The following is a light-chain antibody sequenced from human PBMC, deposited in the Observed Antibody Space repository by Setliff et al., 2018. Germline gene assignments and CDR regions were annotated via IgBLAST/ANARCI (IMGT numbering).Light chain of an antibody. Sequence: DIVMTQSPDSLAVSLGERATINCKSSQSILYSSNNKNYLTWYQQKPGQPPKMLINWASARESGVPDRFSGSGSGTDFTLTISSLQAEDVAVYYCHQYYSSLPTFGQGTRLEIK. J-gene: IGKJ5*01. CDR3: HQYYSSLPT. CDR2: WAS. CDR1: QSILYSSNNKNY. V-gene: IGKV4-1*01.